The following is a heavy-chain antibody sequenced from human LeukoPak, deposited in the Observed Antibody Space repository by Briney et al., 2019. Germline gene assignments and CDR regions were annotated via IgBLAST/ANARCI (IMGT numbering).Heavy chain of an antibody. D-gene: IGHD6-13*01. Sequence: GGSLRLSCAASGFTFSSYAMTWVRQAPGKGLEWVSYISSSSSIIYYADSVKGRFTISRDNSKNTLYLQMNCLRAEDTAVYYCAKVAAAIVILGWFDPWGQGTLVTVSS. CDR1: GFTFSSYA. CDR3: AKVAAAIVILGWFDP. CDR2: ISSSSSII. J-gene: IGHJ5*02. V-gene: IGHV3-23*01.